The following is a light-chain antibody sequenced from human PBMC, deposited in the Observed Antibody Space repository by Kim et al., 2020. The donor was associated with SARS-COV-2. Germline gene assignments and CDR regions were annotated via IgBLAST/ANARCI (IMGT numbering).Light chain of an antibody. CDR2: YDR. Sequence: VAPGKTARITCGGNNIGSKRVHWYQQKPGQAPMLVIYYDRDRPSGIPERFSGSTSGNTATLTISRVEAGDEADYYCAVWDSSSDWVFGGGTQLTVL. V-gene: IGLV3-21*04. CDR1: NIGSKR. J-gene: IGLJ3*02. CDR3: AVWDSSSDWV.